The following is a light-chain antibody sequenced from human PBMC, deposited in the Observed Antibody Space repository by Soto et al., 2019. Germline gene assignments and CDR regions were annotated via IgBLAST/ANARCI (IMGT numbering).Light chain of an antibody. CDR2: GAS. CDR1: QSFDRSF. CDR3: QHYCSSLWT. J-gene: IGKJ1*01. Sequence: EIVLTQSPGTLSLSPGERATLSCRASQSFDRSFLAWYQQKPGQAPRFLIYGASSRATGIPDRFSGSGSGTDFTLTISRLEPEDFAVYYCQHYCSSLWTFGQGTRVEI. V-gene: IGKV3-20*01.